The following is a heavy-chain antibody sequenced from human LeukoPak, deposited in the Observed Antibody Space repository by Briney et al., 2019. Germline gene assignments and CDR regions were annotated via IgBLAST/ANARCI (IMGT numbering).Heavy chain of an antibody. CDR1: GFTFSSYS. V-gene: IGHV3-21*01. CDR2: ISSSSSYI. Sequence: SGGSLRLSCAASGFTFSSYSMNWVRQAPGKGLEWVSSISSSSSYIYYADSVKGRFTISRDNAKNSLYLQMNSLRAEDTAVYYCARDYEILTGYLYYGMDVWGQGTTVTVSS. D-gene: IGHD3-9*01. CDR3: ARDYEILTGYLYYGMDV. J-gene: IGHJ6*02.